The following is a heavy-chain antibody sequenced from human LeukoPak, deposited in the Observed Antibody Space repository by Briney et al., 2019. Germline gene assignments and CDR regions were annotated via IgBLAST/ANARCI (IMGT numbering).Heavy chain of an antibody. CDR1: GFTFSSYS. D-gene: IGHD3-10*01. V-gene: IGHV3-21*01. CDR2: ISSSSSYI. J-gene: IGHJ4*02. CDR3: ARDRGVRYFDQTMVRGASDY. Sequence: GGSLRLSCAASGFTFSSYSMNWVRQAPGKGLEWVSSISSSSSYIYYADSVKGRFTISRDNAKNSLYLQMNSLRAEDTAVYYCARDRGVRYFDQTMVRGASDYWGQGTLVTVSS.